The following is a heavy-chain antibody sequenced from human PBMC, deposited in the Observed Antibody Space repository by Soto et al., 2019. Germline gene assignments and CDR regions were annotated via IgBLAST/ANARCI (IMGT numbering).Heavy chain of an antibody. CDR1: GESISSSKYY. J-gene: IGHJ6*02. Sequence: PSETMSLTCAFSGESISSSKYYWGWNRQPPGKGLEWIGSIYYSGSPYYNSSLKSRVTISVDTSKNQFSLKLSSVTAADTAVYYCAIEGGEMATGYYYYGMDVWGQGTTVTVSS. V-gene: IGHV4-39*01. CDR3: AIEGGEMATGYYYYGMDV. CDR2: IYYSGSP. D-gene: IGHD5-12*01.